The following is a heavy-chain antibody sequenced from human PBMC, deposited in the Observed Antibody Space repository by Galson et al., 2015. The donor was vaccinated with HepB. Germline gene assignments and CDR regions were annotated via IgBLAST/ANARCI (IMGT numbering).Heavy chain of an antibody. D-gene: IGHD3-22*01. V-gene: IGHV3-23*01. CDR1: GFTFSSYA. CDR2: ISGSGGST. Sequence: SLRLSCAASGFTFSSYAMSWVRQAPGKGLEWVSAISGSGGSTYYADSVKGRFTISRDNSKNTLYLQMNSLRAEDTAVYYCATEERITMIVVVPGAFDIWGQGTMVTVSS. J-gene: IGHJ3*02. CDR3: ATEERITMIVVVPGAFDI.